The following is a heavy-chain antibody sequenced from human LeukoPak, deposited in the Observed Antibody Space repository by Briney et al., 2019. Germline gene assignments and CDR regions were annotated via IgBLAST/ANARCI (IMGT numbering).Heavy chain of an antibody. Sequence: SETLSLTCTVSGGSISNYYWNWIRQPAGKGLEWIGRIYTSGSTNYNPSLKSRVTMSVDTSKNQFSLKLSSVTAADTAVYYCARDGPRNWFDPWGQGTLVTVSS. CDR2: IYTSGST. CDR1: GGSISNYY. V-gene: IGHV4-4*07. J-gene: IGHJ5*02. CDR3: ARDGPRNWFDP.